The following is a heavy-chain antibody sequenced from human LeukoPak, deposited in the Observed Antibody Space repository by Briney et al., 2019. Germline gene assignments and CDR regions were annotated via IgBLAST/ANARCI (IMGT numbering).Heavy chain of an antibody. Sequence: GGSLRLSCAASGFTFSSYWMHWVRQAPGKGLVWVSRINSDGSSTSYADSVKGRLTISRDNAKNTLYLQMNSLRAEDTAVYYCASPEYYYDSSGYLGYWGQGTLVTVSS. CDR3: ASPEYYYDSSGYLGY. D-gene: IGHD3-22*01. CDR2: INSDGSST. V-gene: IGHV3-74*01. CDR1: GFTFSSYW. J-gene: IGHJ4*02.